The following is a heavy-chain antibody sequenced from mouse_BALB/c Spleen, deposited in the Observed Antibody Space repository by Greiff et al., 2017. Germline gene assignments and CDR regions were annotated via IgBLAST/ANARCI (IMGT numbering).Heavy chain of an antibody. CDR1: GFNIKDYY. V-gene: IGHV14-4*02. CDR3: NARSISNGYYEAMDY. Sequence: EVQLQQSGAELVRSGASVKLSCTASGFNIKDYYMHWVKQRPEQGLEWIGWIDPENGDTEYAPKFQGKATMTADTSSNTAYLQLSSLTSEDTAVYYCNARSISNGYYEAMDYWGQGTSVTVSS. J-gene: IGHJ4*01. CDR2: IDPENGDT. D-gene: IGHD2-3*01.